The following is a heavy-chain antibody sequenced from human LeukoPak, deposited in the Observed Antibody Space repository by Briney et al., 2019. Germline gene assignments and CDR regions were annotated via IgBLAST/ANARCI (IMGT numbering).Heavy chain of an antibody. Sequence: ASVKVSCKASGYTFTSYDINWVRQATGQGLEWMGWMNPNSGNTGYAQKFQGRVTMTRDMSTSTVYMELSSLRSEDTAVYYCARAGRFFDWLVQGALDYWGQGTLVTVSS. CDR2: MNPNSGNT. V-gene: IGHV1-8*02. CDR3: ARAGRFFDWLVQGALDY. J-gene: IGHJ4*02. D-gene: IGHD3-9*01. CDR1: GYTFTSYD.